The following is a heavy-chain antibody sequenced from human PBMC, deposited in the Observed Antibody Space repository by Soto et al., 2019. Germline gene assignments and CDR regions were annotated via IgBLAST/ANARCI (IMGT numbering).Heavy chain of an antibody. CDR3: AREGQAPYYYYGMDV. J-gene: IGHJ6*02. Sequence: QVEVVQFGDEVKKPGASVMVSCKASGYTFTNYGFSWVRQAPGQGLEWMGWISGYNGNTKYAEKFQGRVTMTTDTSTSTAHMELRSLRSDDTAVYYCAREGQAPYYYYGMDVWGQGTAVTVSS. CDR2: ISGYNGNT. CDR1: GYTFTNYG. V-gene: IGHV1-18*01.